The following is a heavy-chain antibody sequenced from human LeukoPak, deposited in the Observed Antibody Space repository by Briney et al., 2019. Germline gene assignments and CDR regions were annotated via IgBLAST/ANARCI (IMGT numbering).Heavy chain of an antibody. CDR3: AELGITMIGGV. J-gene: IGHJ6*04. CDR2: ISSSCSTI. V-gene: IGHV3-48*04. Sequence: GGSLRLSCAASGFTFSSYTLNWVRQAPGKGLEWVSYISSSCSTIYYADSVKGRFTISRDNAKNSLYLQMNSLRAEDTAVYYCAELGITMIGGVWGKGTTVTISS. D-gene: IGHD3-10*02. CDR1: GFTFSSYT.